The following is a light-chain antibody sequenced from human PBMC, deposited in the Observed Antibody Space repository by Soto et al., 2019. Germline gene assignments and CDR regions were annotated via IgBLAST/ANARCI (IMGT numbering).Light chain of an antibody. Sequence: EIVMTQSPATLSVSPGETVTLSCRASQSVNSNLAWYQQKPGQAPRLLISDASTRAAGLPARFSGSGSGTEFTLTISSLQSEDFAVYFCQQSNNWRKTFGQGTKVEIK. J-gene: IGKJ1*01. V-gene: IGKV3-15*01. CDR2: DAS. CDR3: QQSNNWRKT. CDR1: QSVNSN.